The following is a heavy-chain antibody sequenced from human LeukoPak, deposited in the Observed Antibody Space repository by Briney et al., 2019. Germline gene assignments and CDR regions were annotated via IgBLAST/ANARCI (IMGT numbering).Heavy chain of an antibody. CDR3: ARETDPLDYYYYGMDV. CDR2: ISAYNGNT. J-gene: IGHJ6*02. Sequence: ASVKVSCKASGYTFTSYGISWVRQAPGQGLEWMGWISAYNGNTNYARKLQGRVTMTTDTSTSTAYMELRSLRSDDTAVYYCARETDPLDYYYYGMDVWGQGTTVTVSS. CDR1: GYTFTSYG. V-gene: IGHV1-18*01.